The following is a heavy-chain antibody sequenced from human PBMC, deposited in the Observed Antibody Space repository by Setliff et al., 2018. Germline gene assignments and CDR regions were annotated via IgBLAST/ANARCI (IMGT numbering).Heavy chain of an antibody. Sequence: GGSLRLSCAASGFTFSSYSMNWVRQAPGKGLEWVSYIRSSSSTIYYADSVKGRFTISRDNAKNSLYLQMNSLRAEDTAVYYCASAYYYDSSGLRGSGYWGQGTLVTVSS. CDR3: ASAYYYDSSGLRGSGY. D-gene: IGHD3-22*01. V-gene: IGHV3-48*04. J-gene: IGHJ4*02. CDR2: IRSSSSTI. CDR1: GFTFSSYS.